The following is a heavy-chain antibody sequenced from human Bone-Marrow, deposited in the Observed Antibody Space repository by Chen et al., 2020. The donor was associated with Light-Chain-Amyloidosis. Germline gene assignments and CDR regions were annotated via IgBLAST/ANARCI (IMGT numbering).Heavy chain of an antibody. CDR3: AKNISYDDILPGYPADAFDI. CDR1: GFAFSSYA. Sequence: EVQLVESGGGLLQRGGSLRLSCAASGFAFSSYAMSRVRQAPGKGLEWVSAISGRGGSRYYGDSVEGRLTISRDNSKNALFLQMNRLRAEDTAVYYCAKNISYDDILPGYPADAFDIWGQGTMVTVSS. D-gene: IGHD3-9*01. J-gene: IGHJ3*02. V-gene: IGHV3-23*04. CDR2: ISGRGGSR.